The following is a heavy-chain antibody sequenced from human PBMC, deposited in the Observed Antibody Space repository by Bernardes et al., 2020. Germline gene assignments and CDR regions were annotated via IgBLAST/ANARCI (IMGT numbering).Heavy chain of an antibody. CDR2: ISSSSSTL. J-gene: IGHJ6*01. CDR1: GFTFRSSS. CDR3: ARTIDLGYCSSASSYHYYGMDV. D-gene: IGHD2-2*01. V-gene: IGHV3-48*02. Sequence: GGSLLLSCAASGFTFRSSSMNWVRQAPGTGLAWVSYISSSSSTLYYADSVKGRFTISRDNAKNSLYLQMNSLRDEDTAVYYCARTIDLGYCSSASSYHYYGMDVWGKGTTVTVSS.